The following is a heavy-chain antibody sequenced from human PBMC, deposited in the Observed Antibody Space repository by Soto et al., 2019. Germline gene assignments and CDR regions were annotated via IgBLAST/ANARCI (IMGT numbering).Heavy chain of an antibody. CDR1: GFTFSSYG. D-gene: IGHD6-13*01. CDR2: ISYDGSNK. V-gene: IGHV3-30*18. J-gene: IGHJ6*02. CDR3: AKDVFPTLLGIAAAHYYYYYGMDV. Sequence: QVQLVESGGGVVQPGRSLRLSCAASGFTFSSYGMHWVRQAPGKGLEWVAVISYDGSNKYYADSVKGRFTISRDNSKNTLYLQMNSLRAEDTAVYYCAKDVFPTLLGIAAAHYYYYYGMDVWGQGTTVTVSS.